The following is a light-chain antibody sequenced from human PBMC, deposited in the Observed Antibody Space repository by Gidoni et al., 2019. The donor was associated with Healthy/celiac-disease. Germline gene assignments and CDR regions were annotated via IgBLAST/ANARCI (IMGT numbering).Light chain of an antibody. CDR3: QKYNSAPRT. Sequence: DIQMTPSPSSLSASVGDRVPITCRASQGISNYLAWYQQKPGKVPKLLIYAASTLQAGVPSRFRGSGYGTDFTLTISSLQPEDVATYYCQKYNSAPRTFGQGTKVEIK. J-gene: IGKJ1*01. CDR2: AAS. V-gene: IGKV1-27*01. CDR1: QGISNY.